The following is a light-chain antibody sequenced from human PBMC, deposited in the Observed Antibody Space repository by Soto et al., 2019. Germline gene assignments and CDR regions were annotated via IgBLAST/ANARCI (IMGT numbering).Light chain of an antibody. CDR2: GAS. J-gene: IGKJ1*01. Sequence: EIVLTQSPGTLSLSPGERATLSCRASQSVSSSYLAWYQQKPGQAPRLLIYGASSRATGIPDRFSGSGSGTDFTLTISGLEPEDFAVYYCQQYGSSGTFGQGTKV. CDR3: QQYGSSGT. CDR1: QSVSSSY. V-gene: IGKV3-20*01.